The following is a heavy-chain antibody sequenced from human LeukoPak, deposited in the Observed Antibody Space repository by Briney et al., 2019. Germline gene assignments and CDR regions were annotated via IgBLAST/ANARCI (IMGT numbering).Heavy chain of an antibody. V-gene: IGHV4-4*07. Sequence: SETLSLTCTVSGGSISTYYWNWIRQPAGKGLEWIRRIYTSGSTNYNPSLKSRVTISVDTSKNQFSLKLSSVTAADTAVYYCARALDRDAFDIWGQGTMVTVSS. CDR1: GGSISTYY. D-gene: IGHD3-22*01. CDR2: IYTSGST. J-gene: IGHJ3*02. CDR3: ARALDRDAFDI.